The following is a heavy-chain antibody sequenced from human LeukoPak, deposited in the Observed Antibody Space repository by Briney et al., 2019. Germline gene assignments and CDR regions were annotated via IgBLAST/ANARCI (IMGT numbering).Heavy chain of an antibody. CDR1: GGSISSYY. CDR3: ARDAGMSSGSYYNAPTNFDY. J-gene: IGHJ4*02. Sequence: SETLSLTCTVSGGSISSYYWSWIRQPAGKGLEWIGRIYTSGSTNYNPSLKSRVTMSVDTSKNQFSLKLSPVTAADTAVYYCARDAGMSSGSYYNAPTNFDYWGQGTLVTVSS. V-gene: IGHV4-4*07. D-gene: IGHD3-10*01. CDR2: IYTSGST.